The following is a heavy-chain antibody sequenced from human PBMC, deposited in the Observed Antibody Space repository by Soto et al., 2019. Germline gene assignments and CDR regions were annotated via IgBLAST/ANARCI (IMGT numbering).Heavy chain of an antibody. CDR3: ARGSAPSFYIFTGYPDY. V-gene: IGHV4-59*01. J-gene: IGHJ4*02. CDR2: IYYSGST. D-gene: IGHD3-9*01. Sequence: PSETLSLTCTVSGGSISSYYWSWIRQPPGKGLEWIGYIYYSGSTNYNPSLKSRVTISVDTSKNQFSLKLSSVTAADTAVYYCARGSAPSFYIFTGYPDYWGQGTRVTVVS. CDR1: GGSISSYY.